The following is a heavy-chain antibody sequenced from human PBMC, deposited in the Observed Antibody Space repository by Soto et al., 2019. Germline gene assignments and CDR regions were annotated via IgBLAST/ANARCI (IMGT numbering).Heavy chain of an antibody. Sequence: GASVKVSCKASGYTFTSYAMNWVRQAPGQRLEWMGWINAGNGNTKYSQNFQGRVTITRDTSASTAYMQLSSLTSEDTAVYYCARDDSGFSGSHYIDYFNYWGQGALVTVSS. CDR1: GYTFTSYA. D-gene: IGHD1-26*01. V-gene: IGHV1-3*01. J-gene: IGHJ4*02. CDR2: INAGNGNT. CDR3: ARDDSGFSGSHYIDYFNY.